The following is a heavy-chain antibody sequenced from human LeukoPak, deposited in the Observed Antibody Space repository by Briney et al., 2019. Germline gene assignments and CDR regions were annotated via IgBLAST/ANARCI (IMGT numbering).Heavy chain of an antibody. V-gene: IGHV3-7*01. J-gene: IGHJ4*02. CDR1: GFTFNNYW. D-gene: IGHD3-10*01. CDR3: ARTPDGADY. Sequence: GGSLRLSCAASGFTFNNYWMTWFRQAPGKGLEWVANIKQDGTEIFYVDSVRGRFIISRDNAEDSLYLQMNSLRVEDTAVYYCARTPDGADYWGQGTLVTVSS. CDR2: IKQDGTEI.